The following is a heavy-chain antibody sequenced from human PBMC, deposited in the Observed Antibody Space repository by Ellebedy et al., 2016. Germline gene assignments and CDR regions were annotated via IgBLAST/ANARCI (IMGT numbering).Heavy chain of an antibody. D-gene: IGHD3-16*01. V-gene: IGHV1-8*02. CDR1: GYSFTSYG. Sequence: ASVKVSCKASGYSFTSYGINWVRQATGQGLEWMGWMNPISGNTGFAQRFQGRVTMTRDTSKSTAYMELSSLRSEDTDVYYCARAPGGEVPDFDAFHIWGQGTMVTVSS. J-gene: IGHJ3*02. CDR2: MNPISGNT. CDR3: ARAPGGEVPDFDAFHI.